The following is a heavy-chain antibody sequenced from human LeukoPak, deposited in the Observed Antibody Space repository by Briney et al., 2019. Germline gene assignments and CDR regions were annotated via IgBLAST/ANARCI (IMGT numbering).Heavy chain of an antibody. CDR1: GGSISSNSYF. CDR3: AWAVRGSSYYYMDI. CDR2: IYYSGNI. J-gene: IGHJ6*03. D-gene: IGHD3-10*01. Sequence: SETLSLTCTVSGGSISSNSYFWGWIRQPPGKGLEWIGSIYYSGNIYYNPSLKSRVTILVDTSKNQFSLKLSSVTAADTAVYYCAWAVRGSSYYYMDIWGKGTTVTVSS. V-gene: IGHV4-39*07.